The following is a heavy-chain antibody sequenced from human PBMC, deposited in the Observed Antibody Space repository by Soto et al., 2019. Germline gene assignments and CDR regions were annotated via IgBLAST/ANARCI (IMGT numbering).Heavy chain of an antibody. J-gene: IGHJ4*02. D-gene: IGHD1-26*01. Sequence: GGSLRLSCAASGFTFSSYGMHWVRQAPGKGLEWVAVIWYDGSNKYYADSVKGRFTISRDNSKNTLYLQMNSLRAEDTAVYYCARDTSYSGSYFDYWGQGTLVTVSS. CDR2: IWYDGSNK. CDR1: GFTFSSYG. V-gene: IGHV3-33*01. CDR3: ARDTSYSGSYFDY.